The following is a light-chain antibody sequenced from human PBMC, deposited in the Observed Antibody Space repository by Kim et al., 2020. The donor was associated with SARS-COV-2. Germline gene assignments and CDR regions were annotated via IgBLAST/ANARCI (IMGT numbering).Light chain of an antibody. J-gene: IGLJ3*02. CDR3: YSAADNNGV. Sequence: VAPEKTARITCSGDLLAKKYARWFQQKPGQAPVLVIYKDSERPSGIPERFSASSSGTTVTLTVSGAQVEDEADYYCYSAADNNGVFGGGTQLTVL. CDR2: KDS. CDR1: LLAKKY. V-gene: IGLV3-27*01.